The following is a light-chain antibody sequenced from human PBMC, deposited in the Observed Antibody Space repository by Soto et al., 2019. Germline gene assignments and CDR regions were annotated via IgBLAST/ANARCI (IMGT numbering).Light chain of an antibody. CDR3: QQYGTSPVT. CDR2: FTS. CDR1: QSVSDNF. Sequence: EIVMTQSPATLSVSPGERATLSCRASQSVSDNFLAWYQQKPGQSPRLLIYFTSSRATGIPDRFRGSGSGTDFTLTISRLEPEDFAVYYCQQYGTSPVTFGQGTKLEIQ. V-gene: IGKV3-20*01. J-gene: IGKJ2*01.